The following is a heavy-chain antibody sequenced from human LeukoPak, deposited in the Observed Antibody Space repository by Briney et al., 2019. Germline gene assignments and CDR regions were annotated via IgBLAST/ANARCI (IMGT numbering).Heavy chain of an antibody. V-gene: IGHV4-31*03. Sequence: SETLSLTCTVSGGSISSGGYYWGWIRQHPGKGLEWIGYIYYSGSTYYNPSLKSRVTISVDTSKNQFSLKLSSVTAADTAVYYCARTPWGLNYFDYWGQGTLVTVSS. CDR1: GGSISSGGYY. CDR2: IYYSGST. D-gene: IGHD1-26*01. J-gene: IGHJ4*02. CDR3: ARTPWGLNYFDY.